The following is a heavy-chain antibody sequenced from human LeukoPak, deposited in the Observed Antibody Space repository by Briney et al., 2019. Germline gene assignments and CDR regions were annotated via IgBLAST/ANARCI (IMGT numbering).Heavy chain of an antibody. D-gene: IGHD5-24*01. V-gene: IGHV3-30*18. J-gene: IGHJ4*02. CDR2: ISYDGSNK. Sequence: GGSLRLSCAASGFTFSSYGMHWVRQAPGKGLEWAAVISYDGSNKYYADSVKGRFTISRDNSKNTLYLQMNSLRAEDTAVYYCAKEPGWLQRGFDYWGQGTLVTVSS. CDR3: AKEPGWLQRGFDY. CDR1: GFTFSSYG.